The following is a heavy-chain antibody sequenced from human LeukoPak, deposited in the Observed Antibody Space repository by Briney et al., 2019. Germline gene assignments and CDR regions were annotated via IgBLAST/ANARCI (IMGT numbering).Heavy chain of an antibody. V-gene: IGHV3-53*01. D-gene: IGHD5-24*01. CDR3: ASRRDGYNSNY. CDR1: GFIVSSNY. Sequence: GGSLRLSCAASGFIVSSNYMSWVRQGPGKGLEWVSVIYIGGSTYHADSVKGRFTISRDDSKNTVYLQVNSLRAEDTAVYYCASRRDGYNSNYWGQGTLVTVSS. CDR2: IYIGGST. J-gene: IGHJ4*02.